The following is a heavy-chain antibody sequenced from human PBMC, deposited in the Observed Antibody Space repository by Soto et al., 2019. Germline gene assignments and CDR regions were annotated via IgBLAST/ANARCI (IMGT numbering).Heavy chain of an antibody. J-gene: IGHJ4*02. D-gene: IGHD1-26*01. CDR1: GGTLNNYV. V-gene: IGHV1-69*01. CDR2: IIPVSGPA. Sequence: QVRLVPSGAEVKKPGSSVKVSCKASGGTLNNYVLNWVRQAPGQGLEWMGAIIPVSGPADYAQRFQGRVTITADLSTATVYMELSSLTSDDTAVYYCAGGTWEPHWGQGTLVTVSS. CDR3: AGGTWEPH.